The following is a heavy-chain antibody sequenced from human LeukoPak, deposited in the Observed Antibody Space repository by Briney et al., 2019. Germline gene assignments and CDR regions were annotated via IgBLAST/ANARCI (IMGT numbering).Heavy chain of an antibody. Sequence: GRSLRLSCAPSGFTFTSYGMHWVRQAPGKGLESVVVISYNGSNKYYAHSVKGRFTISRDNSKNTLYLQMNSLRAEDTAVYYCARDLNYGRGYSYGFGYWGQGTLVTVSS. CDR3: ARDLNYGRGYSYGFGY. V-gene: IGHV3-30*03. CDR1: GFTFTSYG. CDR2: ISYNGSNK. J-gene: IGHJ4*02. D-gene: IGHD5-18*01.